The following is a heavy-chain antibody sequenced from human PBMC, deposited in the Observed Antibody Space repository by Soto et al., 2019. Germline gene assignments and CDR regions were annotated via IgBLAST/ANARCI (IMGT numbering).Heavy chain of an antibody. CDR3: ARDFGSVGDYYYGMDV. J-gene: IGHJ6*02. Sequence: SETRSLTCTVSGGSISSYYWSWIRQPAGKGLEWIGRIYTSGSTNYNPSLKSRVTMSVDTSKNQFSLKLSSVTAADTAVYYCARDFGSVGDYYYGMDVWGQGTTVTVSS. CDR1: GGSISSYY. D-gene: IGHD3-3*01. V-gene: IGHV4-4*07. CDR2: IYTSGST.